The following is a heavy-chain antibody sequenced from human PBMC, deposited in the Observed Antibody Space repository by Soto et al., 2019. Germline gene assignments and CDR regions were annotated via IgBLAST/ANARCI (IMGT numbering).Heavy chain of an antibody. CDR1: GGTFSSYA. CDR3: ARGRAYGDYVEAGGWFAP. Sequence: QVQLVQSGAEVKKPGSSVKVSCKASGGTFSSYAISWVRQAPGQGLEWMGGIIPIFGTANYAQKFEGRGTITAVESTSTAYMELSSMRTEDTAVYYCARGRAYGDYVEAGGWFAPWGQGTLVTVSS. CDR2: IIPIFGTA. J-gene: IGHJ5*02. V-gene: IGHV1-69*01. D-gene: IGHD4-17*01.